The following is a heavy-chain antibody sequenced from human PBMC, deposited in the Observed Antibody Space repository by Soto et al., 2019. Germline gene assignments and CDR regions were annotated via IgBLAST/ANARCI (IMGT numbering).Heavy chain of an antibody. CDR3: VKGHSDSYYYFDY. J-gene: IGHJ4*02. V-gene: IGHV3-23*01. Sequence: EVQLLESGGGLVQPGGSLRLSYAASGFTFSFCAMSWVRQAPGKGLKWVSSIRGSGGDTYYADSVRGRFTISRDNSKNTLYLQMNSLRVEDTAVDYCVKGHSDSYYYFDYWGQGTLVTVSS. D-gene: IGHD3-22*01. CDR2: IRGSGGDT. CDR1: GFTFSFCA.